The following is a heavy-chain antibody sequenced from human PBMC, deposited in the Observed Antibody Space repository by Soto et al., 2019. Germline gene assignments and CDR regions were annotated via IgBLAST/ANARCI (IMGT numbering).Heavy chain of an antibody. Sequence: QITLKESGPTLVEPTQTLTLTCTFSGFSFSTSGVSVGWIRQPPGKALEWLALLYWNDDRRYSPSLKSRLTITKDTSKNQVVLTMTNMDPADTATYYCAHSASVPCCYYFDSWGQGTLVTVSS. D-gene: IGHD1-26*01. CDR1: GFSFSTSGVS. CDR2: LYWNDDR. J-gene: IGHJ4*02. V-gene: IGHV2-5*01. CDR3: AHSASVPCCYYFDS.